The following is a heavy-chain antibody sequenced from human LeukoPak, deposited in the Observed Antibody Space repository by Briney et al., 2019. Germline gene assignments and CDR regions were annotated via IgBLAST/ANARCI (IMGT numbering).Heavy chain of an antibody. CDR1: GYTFTSYG. CDR2: ISAYNGNT. J-gene: IGHJ4*02. Sequence: AASVKVSCKASGYTFTSYGISWVRQAPGQGLEWMGWISAYNGNTNYAQKLQGRVSMTADTSTSTAYMELRSLRSDDTAVYYCARSGRGTYYYFDLWGQGTLVTVSS. CDR3: ARSGRGTYYYFDL. D-gene: IGHD1-26*01. V-gene: IGHV1-18*01.